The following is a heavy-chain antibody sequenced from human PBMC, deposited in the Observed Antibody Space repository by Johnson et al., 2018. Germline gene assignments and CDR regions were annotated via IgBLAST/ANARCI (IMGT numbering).Heavy chain of an antibody. Sequence: QVQLVESGGGVVQPGRSLRLSCGASGFTFSNFGMPWVRQAPGKGREWVADISYDGRNKNYADSGKGRFAISRDNSKNTLYLQMNSLKTEDTAVYYCTTVGITMVRGVIQVGYYYMDVWGKGTTVTVSS. J-gene: IGHJ6*03. CDR2: ISYDGRNK. V-gene: IGHV3-30*03. D-gene: IGHD3-10*01. CDR1: GFTFSNFG. CDR3: TTVGITMVRGVIQVGYYYMDV.